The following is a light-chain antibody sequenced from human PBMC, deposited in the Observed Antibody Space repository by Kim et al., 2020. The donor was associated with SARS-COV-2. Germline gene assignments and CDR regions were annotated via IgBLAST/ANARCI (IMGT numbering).Light chain of an antibody. CDR3: MQGSKWPRT. CDR1: QSLLYKDGNTY. Sequence: VVLTQYPLSLSVTLGQPASISCRSSQSLLYKDGNTYLNWFHQRPGQSPRRLLYKVSNRDSGVPDRFSGSGSGTDFTLEISRVEAEDVGIYYCMQGSKWPRTFGQGTKVDIK. CDR2: KVS. J-gene: IGKJ1*01. V-gene: IGKV2-30*01.